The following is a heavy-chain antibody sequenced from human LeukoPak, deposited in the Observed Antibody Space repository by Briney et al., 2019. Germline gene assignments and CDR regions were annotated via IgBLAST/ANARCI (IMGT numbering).Heavy chain of an antibody. V-gene: IGHV1-2*02. J-gene: IGHJ4*02. CDR1: GYTFTDNY. D-gene: IGHD6-13*01. CDR2: IYPNTGGT. CDR3: AREDPKRSGAAAEY. Sequence: GASVKVSCKASGYTFTDNYFHWVRQAPGQGLEWAGWIYPNTGGTHYAQNFQGRVTLTRDTSISTAYMELSRLRSDDTAVYYCAREDPKRSGAAAEYWGEGTLVTVSS.